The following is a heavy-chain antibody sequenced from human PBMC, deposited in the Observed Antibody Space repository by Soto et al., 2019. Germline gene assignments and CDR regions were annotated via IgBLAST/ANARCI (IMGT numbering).Heavy chain of an antibody. CDR3: AKEAPSSMRVVVTGYYFDY. D-gene: IGHD3-22*01. J-gene: IGHJ4*02. CDR2: ISYDGSNK. Sequence: QVQLVESGGGVVQPGRSLRLSCAASGFTFSSYGMHWVRQAPGKGLEWVAVISYDGSNKYYADSVKGRFTISRDNSKNTLYLQMNSLRAEDTAVYYCAKEAPSSMRVVVTGYYFDYWGQGTLVTVSS. CDR1: GFTFSSYG. V-gene: IGHV3-30*18.